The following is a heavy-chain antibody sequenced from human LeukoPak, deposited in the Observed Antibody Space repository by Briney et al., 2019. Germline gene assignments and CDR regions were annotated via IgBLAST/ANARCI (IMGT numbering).Heavy chain of an antibody. V-gene: IGHV4-59*08. D-gene: IGHD6-19*01. CDR1: GGFISSYY. J-gene: IGHJ4*02. Sequence: SETLSLTCTVSGGFISSYYWSWIRQPPGKGLEWIGYIYYSGSTNYNPSLKSRVTISVDTSKNQFSLKLSSVTAADTAVYYCARQDSAVAGPFDYWGQGTLVTVSS. CDR2: IYYSGST. CDR3: ARQDSAVAGPFDY.